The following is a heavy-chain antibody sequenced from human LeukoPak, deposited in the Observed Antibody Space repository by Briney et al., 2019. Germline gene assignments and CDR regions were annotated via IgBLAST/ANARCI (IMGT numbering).Heavy chain of an antibody. CDR1: GFSFSSYC. V-gene: IGHV3-64*01. J-gene: IGHJ5*02. CDR3: GISQTWDHLFEA. CDR2: INSNGGST. Sequence: GGSLRLSCAASGFSFSSYCMFWVRQAPGKGLEYVSGINSNGGSTFYANSVKGRFTISRDNSKNTLYLQMGSLRDEDSAVYYCGISQTWDHLFEAWGQGTLVTVSS. D-gene: IGHD1-26*01.